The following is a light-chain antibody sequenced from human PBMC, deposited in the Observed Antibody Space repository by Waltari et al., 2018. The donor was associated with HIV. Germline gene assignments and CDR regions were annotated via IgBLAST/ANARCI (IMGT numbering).Light chain of an antibody. CDR1: SSDVGGYNY. V-gene: IGLV2-14*01. Sequence: LTQPASVSGSPGQSITISCTGTSSDVGGYNYVSWYQQHPGQAPKLMIYDVSKRPSGVSNRFSGAKSGNTASLTISGLQAEDEADYYCSSYTSRGSRVVFGGGTKLTVL. CDR2: DVS. J-gene: IGLJ2*01. CDR3: SSYTSRGSRVV.